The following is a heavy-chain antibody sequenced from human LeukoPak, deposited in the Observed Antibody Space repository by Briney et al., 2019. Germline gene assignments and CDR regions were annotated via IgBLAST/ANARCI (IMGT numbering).Heavy chain of an antibody. Sequence: GGSLRLSCAASGFSFSSYAMSWVRQAPGKGLECGSSITASGHNTYYVDSVKGRLTIYRDNSKNPMYQQMDSLRDDETTVYYCAKGRTGSSSAWPGGDWGQGTLVTVSS. J-gene: IGHJ4*02. CDR3: AKGRTGSSSAWPGGD. V-gene: IGHV3-23*01. D-gene: IGHD6-19*01. CDR2: ITASGHNT. CDR1: GFSFSSYA.